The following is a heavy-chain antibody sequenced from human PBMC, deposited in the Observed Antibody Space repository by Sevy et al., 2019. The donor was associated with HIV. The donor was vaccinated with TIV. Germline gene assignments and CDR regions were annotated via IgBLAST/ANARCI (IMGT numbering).Heavy chain of an antibody. CDR2: IYTSGST. CDR3: VRDGNGYNYRDAFDI. CDR1: GGSISSYY. D-gene: IGHD5-12*01. Sequence: SETLSLTCTVSGGSISSYYWSWIRQPAGKGLEWIGRIYTSGSTKYNPSLKSRVTMSVDTSKNQFSLKLSSVTAADTAVYYCVRDGNGYNYRDAFDIWGQGTMVTVSS. J-gene: IGHJ3*02. V-gene: IGHV4-4*07.